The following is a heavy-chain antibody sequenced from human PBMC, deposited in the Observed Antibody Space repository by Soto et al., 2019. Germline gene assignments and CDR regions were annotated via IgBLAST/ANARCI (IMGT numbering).Heavy chain of an antibody. Sequence: EVQLLESGGGLVQPGGSLRLSCEGSGFTFIDYAMSWVRQAPGKGLEWVSSISGGGISTYYVDSVKGRFTISRDSSRSTVYLQMNPLRAEDAAVYYCAKNVRGNGHSYYYYGMDVWGQGTTVTVSS. CDR3: AKNVRGNGHSYYYYGMDV. D-gene: IGHD2-8*01. CDR1: GFTFIDYA. CDR2: ISGGGIST. V-gene: IGHV3-23*01. J-gene: IGHJ6*02.